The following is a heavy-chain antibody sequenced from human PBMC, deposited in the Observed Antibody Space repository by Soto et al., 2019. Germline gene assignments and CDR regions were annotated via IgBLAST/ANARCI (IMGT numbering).Heavy chain of an antibody. D-gene: IGHD2-21*01. Sequence: EVQLLESGGGLVQPGGSLRLSCAASGFTFSSYAMSWVRQAPGKGLEWVSAISVSGGSTYYADSVKGRFTISSDNSKNTLYLQMNSLRAEDTAVYYCAKDVVAFLSEGIDYWGQGTLVTVSS. CDR2: ISVSGGST. V-gene: IGHV3-23*01. CDR3: AKDVVAFLSEGIDY. CDR1: GFTFSSYA. J-gene: IGHJ4*02.